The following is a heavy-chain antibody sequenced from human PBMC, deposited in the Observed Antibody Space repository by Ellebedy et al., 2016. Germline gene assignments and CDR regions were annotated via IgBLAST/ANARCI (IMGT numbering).Heavy chain of an antibody. Sequence: SETLSLTCTISGGSITSSSYYWGWVRQPPGKGLEWIGSGDYRGTSYFTPSLESRITMSVDTSQNQFSLRLSSVTATDTAIYYCVRHGRWDYSHFDLWGQGALVTVSS. D-gene: IGHD1-26*01. CDR3: VRHGRWDYSHFDL. CDR2: GDYRGTS. J-gene: IGHJ4*02. CDR1: GGSITSSSYY. V-gene: IGHV4-39*01.